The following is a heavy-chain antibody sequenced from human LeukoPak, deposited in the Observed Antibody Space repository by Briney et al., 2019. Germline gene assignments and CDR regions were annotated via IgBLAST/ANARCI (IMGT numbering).Heavy chain of an antibody. D-gene: IGHD6-19*01. CDR1: GGSFSGYY. V-gene: IGHV4-34*01. Sequence: SETLSLTCAVYGGSFSGYYWSWIRQPPGKGLEWIGEINHSGSTNYNPSLKSRVAISVDTSENQFSLKLSSVTAADTAVYYCARERHSSGWYGGDLDYWSQGTLVTVSS. J-gene: IGHJ4*02. CDR3: ARERHSSGWYGGDLDY. CDR2: INHSGST.